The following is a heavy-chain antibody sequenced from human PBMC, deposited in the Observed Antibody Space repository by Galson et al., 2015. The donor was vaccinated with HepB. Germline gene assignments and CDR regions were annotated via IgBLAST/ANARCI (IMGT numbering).Heavy chain of an antibody. CDR3: ARDGGYSGYEAPFNDY. V-gene: IGHV3-30-3*01. Sequence: SLRLSCAASGFTFSSYAMHWVRQAPGEGLEWVAVISYDGSNKYYADSVKGRFTISRDNSKNTPYLQMNSLRAEDTAVYYCARDGGYSGYEAPFNDYWGQGTLVTVSS. CDR1: GFTFSSYA. J-gene: IGHJ4*02. D-gene: IGHD5-12*01. CDR2: ISYDGSNK.